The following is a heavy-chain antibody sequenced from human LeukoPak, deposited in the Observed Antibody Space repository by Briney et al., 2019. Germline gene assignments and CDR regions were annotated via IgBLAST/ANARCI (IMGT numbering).Heavy chain of an antibody. D-gene: IGHD3-10*01. J-gene: IGHJ6*02. CDR1: GFTVSNNY. CDR3: ARDFRGSDDMDV. Sequence: LGGSLRLSCAASGFTVSNNYMTWVRQAPGKGLEWVSIIHSGGSTYYADSVKGRFTISRHNSKNTLYLQMNSLRAEDTAVYYCARDFRGSDDMDVWGQGTTVTVS. V-gene: IGHV3-53*04. CDR2: IHSGGST.